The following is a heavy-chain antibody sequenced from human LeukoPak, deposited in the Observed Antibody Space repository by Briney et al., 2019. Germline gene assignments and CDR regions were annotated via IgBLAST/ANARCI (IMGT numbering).Heavy chain of an antibody. Sequence: APVKVSCKASGYTFTSYYMHWVRQAPGQGLEWMGIINPSGGSTSYAQKFQGRVTMTRDTSTSTVYMELSSLRSEDTAVYYCARDRPWFGAGDYYYGMDVWGKGTTVTVSS. CDR3: ARDRPWFGAGDYYYGMDV. D-gene: IGHD3-10*01. V-gene: IGHV1-46*01. CDR2: INPSGGST. CDR1: GYTFTSYY. J-gene: IGHJ6*04.